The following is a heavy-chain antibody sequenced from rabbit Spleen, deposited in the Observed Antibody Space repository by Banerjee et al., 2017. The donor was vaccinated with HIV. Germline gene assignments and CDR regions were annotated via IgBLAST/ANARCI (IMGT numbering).Heavy chain of an antibody. Sequence: QSLEESGGDLVKPGASLTLTCTASGFSFSSRYYMCWVRQAPGKGLELIACIDTSSGNTAYATWAKGRFTISKTSSTTVTLQMTSLTAADTATYFCARGGSAWYMGFRLWGPGTLVTVS. V-gene: IGHV1S40*01. J-gene: IGHJ4*01. CDR2: IDTSSGNT. CDR1: GFSFSSRYY. D-gene: IGHD1-1*01. CDR3: ARGGSAWYMGFRL.